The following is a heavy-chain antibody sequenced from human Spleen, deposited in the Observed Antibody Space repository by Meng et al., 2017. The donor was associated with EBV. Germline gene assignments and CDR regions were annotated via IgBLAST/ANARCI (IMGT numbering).Heavy chain of an antibody. CDR1: GDIFASYG. D-gene: IGHD5-24*01. V-gene: IGHV1-2*06. CDR3: ARGWLAPFDW. Sequence: VTVGQCGAVGKKPGASVKVAGKASGDIFASYGISWVRQAPGQGLEWVGRINPKSGDTDSGEKFQGRVTMTRDTSISTAYMELSRLKSDDTALYYCARGWLAPFDWWGQGTLVTVSS. CDR2: INPKSGDT. J-gene: IGHJ4*02.